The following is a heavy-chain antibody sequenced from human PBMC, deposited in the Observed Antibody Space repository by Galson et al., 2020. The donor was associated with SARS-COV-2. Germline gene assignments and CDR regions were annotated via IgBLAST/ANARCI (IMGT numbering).Heavy chain of an antibody. J-gene: IGHJ6*02. Sequence: GGSLRLSCAASGFTFSSYAMHWVRQAPGKGLEWVAVISYDGSNKYYADSVKGRFTISRDNSNNTLYLEMNSLRAEDTAVYDCARAAEELRGYYYGMDVGDQGTTVTVSS. V-gene: IGHV3-30*04. CDR2: ISYDGSNK. CDR1: GFTFSSYA. CDR3: ARAAEELRGYYYGMDV. D-gene: IGHD3-10*01.